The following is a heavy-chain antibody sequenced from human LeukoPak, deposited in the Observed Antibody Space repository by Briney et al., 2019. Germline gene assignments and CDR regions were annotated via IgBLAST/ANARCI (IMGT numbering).Heavy chain of an antibody. CDR3: ARGGTGYYDSSYYYPY. J-gene: IGHJ4*02. V-gene: IGHV4-38-2*02. D-gene: IGHD3-3*01. Sequence: PSETLSLICNVSGYSISIDYYWGWIRQPPGKGLEWIGSIHQIGSTYYNPSLKRRVSISMDKSKNQFSLRLKSVPAAETAVYYCARGGTGYYDSSYYYPYWGRGTLVTVSS. CDR1: GYSISIDYY. CDR2: IHQIGST.